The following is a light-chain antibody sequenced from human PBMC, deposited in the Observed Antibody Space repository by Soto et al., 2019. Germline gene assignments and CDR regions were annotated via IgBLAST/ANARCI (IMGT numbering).Light chain of an antibody. V-gene: IGKV3-20*01. J-gene: IGKJ1*01. CDR1: QSVSNNY. CDR2: GAS. Sequence: EIVFTQSPGNVSLCPGERATLSCRASQSVSNNYLAWYQQKPGQAPXLLIYGASNRATGITDRFSGSGSGTDFTLTISRLEPEDFAVYYCQQYGSSGTVGQGTRWIS. CDR3: QQYGSSGT.